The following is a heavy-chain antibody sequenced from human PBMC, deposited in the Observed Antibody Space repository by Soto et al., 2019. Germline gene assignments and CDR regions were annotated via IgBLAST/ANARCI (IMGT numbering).Heavy chain of an antibody. CDR2: IHHSGST. J-gene: IGHJ3*02. Sequence: QGQLQESGPGLVKPSGTLSLTCAVSGASISTDNWWSWVRQPPGKGLEWIGEIHHSGSTNYNPSLKSRLTTAVDKSKDQFSLDLISVTAADTAMSYCARGYAFDIWGQGTMVTVSS. CDR3: ARGYAFDI. CDR1: GASISTDNW. V-gene: IGHV4-4*02.